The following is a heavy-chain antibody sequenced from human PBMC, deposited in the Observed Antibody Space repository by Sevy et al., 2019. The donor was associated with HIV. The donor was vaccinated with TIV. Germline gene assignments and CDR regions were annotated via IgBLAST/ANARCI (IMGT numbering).Heavy chain of an antibody. J-gene: IGHJ4*02. V-gene: IGHV1-18*01. Sequence: ASVKVYCQASGYTFSNYGVAWVRQAPGQGLEWMGWISGYNGNTKYAQKFQDRVIMTTDTATSTAYMELRSLRSDDTAAYYCVRDESFSLIVVDPDYRGQGTLVTVSS. CDR1: GYTFSNYG. CDR3: VRDESFSLIVVDPDY. D-gene: IGHD3-22*01. CDR2: ISGYNGNT.